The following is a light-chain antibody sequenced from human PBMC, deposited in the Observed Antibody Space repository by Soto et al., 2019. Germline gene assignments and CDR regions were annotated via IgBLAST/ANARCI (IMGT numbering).Light chain of an antibody. J-gene: IGLJ1*01. V-gene: IGLV2-23*02. Sequence: QSVMSEPASVSGSPGQSITVSCTGTSSDVGYYNFVSWYQHRPGKAPKLLIFEVTKRPSGVSHRFSGSKSGNTASLTISGLQAEDEADYYCCSYAGSSSYVFGPGTKVTVL. CDR1: SSDVGYYNF. CDR3: CSYAGSSSYV. CDR2: EVT.